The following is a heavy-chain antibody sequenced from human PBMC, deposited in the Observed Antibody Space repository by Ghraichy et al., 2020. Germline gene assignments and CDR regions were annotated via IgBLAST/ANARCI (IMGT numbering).Heavy chain of an antibody. D-gene: IGHD6-19*01. CDR2: ISSSSSSYI. CDR3: ARVAVAGTGPPDFDY. V-gene: IGHV3-21*01. Sequence: GGSLRLSCAASGFTFSSYSMNWVRQAPGKGLEWVSSISSSSSSYIYYADSVKGRFTISRDNAKNSLYLQMNSLRAEDTAVYYCARVAVAGTGPPDFDYWGQGTLVTVSS. J-gene: IGHJ4*02. CDR1: GFTFSSYS.